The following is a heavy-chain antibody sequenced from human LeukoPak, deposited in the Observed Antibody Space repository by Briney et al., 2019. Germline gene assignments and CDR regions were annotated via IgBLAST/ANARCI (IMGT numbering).Heavy chain of an antibody. V-gene: IGHV4-34*01. J-gene: IGHJ5*02. CDR1: GGSFSGYY. D-gene: IGHD3-9*01. Sequence: SETLSLTCAVYGGSFSGYYWSWIRQPPGKGLEWIGEINHSGSTNYNPSLKSRVTISVDTSKNQFSLKLSSVTAADTAVYYCAKLYYDNLTGPYNWFDPWGQGTLVTVSS. CDR3: AKLYYDNLTGPYNWFDP. CDR2: INHSGST.